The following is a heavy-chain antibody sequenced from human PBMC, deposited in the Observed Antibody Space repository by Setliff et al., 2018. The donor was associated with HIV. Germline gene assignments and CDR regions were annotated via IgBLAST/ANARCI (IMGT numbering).Heavy chain of an antibody. D-gene: IGHD6-13*01. CDR3: ARDEGRATGSWWDQSASWYLDY. J-gene: IGHJ4*01. Sequence: PSETLSLTCTVSAGSISSYYWSWIRQPAGKRLEFIGRIPGAGTLNYNPSLRSRVTLSVDTSENQFSLTVNSVTAADTAMYFCARDEGRATGSWWDQSASWYLDYWGHGILVTVAS. CDR2: IPGAGTL. V-gene: IGHV4-4*07. CDR1: AGSISSYY.